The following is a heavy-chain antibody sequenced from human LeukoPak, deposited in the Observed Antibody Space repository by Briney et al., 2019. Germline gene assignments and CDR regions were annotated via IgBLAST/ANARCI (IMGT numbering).Heavy chain of an antibody. Sequence: GGSLRLSCAASGFTFSSYEMNWVRQAPGKGLEWVSYISSSGSSIYYADSVKGRFTISRANAKNSLYLQMNSLRAEDTAVYYCAKGSYYDSSGSLDYWGQGTRVTVSS. D-gene: IGHD3-22*01. CDR3: AKGSYYDSSGSLDY. CDR2: ISSSGSSI. J-gene: IGHJ4*02. CDR1: GFTFSSYE. V-gene: IGHV3-48*03.